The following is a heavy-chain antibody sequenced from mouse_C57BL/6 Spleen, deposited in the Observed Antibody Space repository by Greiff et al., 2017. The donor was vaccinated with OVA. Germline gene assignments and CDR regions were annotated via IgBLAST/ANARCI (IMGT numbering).Heavy chain of an antibody. CDR1: GYAFSSSW. J-gene: IGHJ2*01. Sequence: VKLMESGPELVKPGASVKISCKASGYAFSSSWMNWVKQRPGKGLEWIGRIYPGDGDTNYNGKFKGKATLTADKSSSTAYMQLSSLTSEDSAVYFCARSNYDYDEGYFDYWGQGTTLTVSS. D-gene: IGHD2-4*01. CDR3: ARSNYDYDEGYFDY. CDR2: IYPGDGDT. V-gene: IGHV1-82*01.